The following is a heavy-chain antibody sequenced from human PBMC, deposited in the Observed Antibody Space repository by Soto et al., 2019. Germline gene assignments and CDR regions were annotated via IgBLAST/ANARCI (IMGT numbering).Heavy chain of an antibody. J-gene: IGHJ6*04. CDR1: GGSISSYY. V-gene: IGHV4-59*01. Sequence: SETLSLTCTVSGGSISSYYWSWIRQPPGKGLEWIGYIYYSGSTNYNPSLKSRVTISVDTSKNQFSLKLSSVTAADTAIYYRAGAIGAWGTNYYDVGLDVWGKGTPVT. CDR2: IYYSGST. CDR3: AGAIGAWGTNYYDVGLDV. D-gene: IGHD3-16*01.